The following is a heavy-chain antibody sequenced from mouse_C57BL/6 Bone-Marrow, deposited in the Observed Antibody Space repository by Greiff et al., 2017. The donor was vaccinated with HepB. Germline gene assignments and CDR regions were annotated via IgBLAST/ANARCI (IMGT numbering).Heavy chain of an antibody. J-gene: IGHJ2*01. D-gene: IGHD2-4*01. V-gene: IGHV1-64*01. CDR2: IHPNSGST. Sequence: QVQLQQPGAELVKPGASVKLSCKASGYTFTSYWMHWVKQRPGQGLEWIGMIHPNSGSTNYNEKFKSKATLTVDKSSSTAYMQHSSLTSEDSAVYYCTRRRIYDYALYCWGQGTPLTVSS. CDR1: GYTFTSYW. CDR3: TRRRIYDYALYC.